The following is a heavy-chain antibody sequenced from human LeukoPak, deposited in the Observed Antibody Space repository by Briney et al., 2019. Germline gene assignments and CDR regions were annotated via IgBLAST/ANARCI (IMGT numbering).Heavy chain of an antibody. J-gene: IGHJ1*01. CDR2: ISGSGVTT. Sequence: GGSLRLSCEASGSTFSSYAMSWVHQAPGKGLEWVSAISGSGVTTHYAGSVKGRFSISRDNSKNTLYLQMNSLRAEDTALYYCAKKVVVGATSPYSDFQDWGQGTLVTVSS. V-gene: IGHV3-23*01. CDR3: AKKVVVGATSPYSDFQD. CDR1: GSTFSSYA. D-gene: IGHD1-26*01.